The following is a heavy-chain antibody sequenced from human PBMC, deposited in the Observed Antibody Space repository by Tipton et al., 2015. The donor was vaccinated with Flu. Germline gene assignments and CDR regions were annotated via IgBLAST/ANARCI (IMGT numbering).Heavy chain of an antibody. CDR3: ARDKGGGTYTFDV. V-gene: IGHV4-4*07. J-gene: IGHJ3*01. CDR1: GDSVRSFS. Sequence: TLSLTCTVSGDSVRSFSWSWLRQSAGKGLEWIGRIYATGITKGNPSLSSRVSISMNSSNNQLSLEVTSVTAADTAIYYCARDKGGGTYTFDVWGQGTMVIVSS. CDR2: IYATGIT. D-gene: IGHD1/OR15-1a*01.